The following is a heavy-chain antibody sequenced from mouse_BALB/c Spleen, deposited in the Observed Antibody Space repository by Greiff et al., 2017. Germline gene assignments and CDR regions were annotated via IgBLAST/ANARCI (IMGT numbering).Heavy chain of an antibody. D-gene: IGHD2-3*01. V-gene: IGHV1S29*02. CDR1: GYTFTDYN. Sequence: EVQLQESGPELVKPGASVKISCKASGYTFTDYNMPWVKQSQGKSLEWIGYIYPYNGGTGYNQKFKSKATLTVDNSSSTAYMELRSLTSEDSAVYYCARGLLPGYFDVWGAGTTVTVSS. CDR3: ARGLLPGYFDV. CDR2: IYPYNGGT. J-gene: IGHJ1*01.